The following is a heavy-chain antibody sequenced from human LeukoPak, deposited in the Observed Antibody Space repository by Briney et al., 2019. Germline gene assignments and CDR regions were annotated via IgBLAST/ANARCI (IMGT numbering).Heavy chain of an antibody. CDR3: ARLPEALYYYYYMDV. CDR2: INSDGSST. Sequence: GSLRLSCAASGFTFSSYWMHWVRQAPGKGLVWVSRINSDGSSTSYADSVKGRFTISRDNAKNTLYLQMNSLRAEDTAVYYCARLPEALYYYYYMDVWGKGTTVTISS. CDR1: GFTFSSYW. V-gene: IGHV3-74*01. J-gene: IGHJ6*03.